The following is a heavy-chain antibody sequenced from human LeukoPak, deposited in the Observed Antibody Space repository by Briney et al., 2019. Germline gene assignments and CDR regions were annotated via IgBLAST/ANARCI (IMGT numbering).Heavy chain of an antibody. Sequence: SETLSLTCTVSGGSISSYYWSWIRQPPGKGLEWIGYIYYSGSTNYNPSLKSRVTISVDTSKNHFSLKLSSVTAADTAVYYCARGGGLRYNSGWYWYFDYWGEGTLVTVSS. CDR3: ARGGGLRYNSGWYWYFDY. D-gene: IGHD6-19*01. CDR2: IYYSGST. CDR1: GGSISSYY. J-gene: IGHJ4*02. V-gene: IGHV4-59*01.